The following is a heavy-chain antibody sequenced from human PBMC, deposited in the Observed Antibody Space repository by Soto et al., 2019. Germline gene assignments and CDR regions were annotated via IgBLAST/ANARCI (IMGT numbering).Heavy chain of an antibody. J-gene: IGHJ5*02. V-gene: IGHV1-2*02. CDR1: AYPFSDNQ. CDR2: INPKSDDT. D-gene: IGHD4-4*01. CDR3: ARKHSLDYIRWGLDP. Sequence: ASVKVSCKASAYPFSDNQIHWLRRAPGRGLEWMGRINPKSDDTNYAQKFQGRVTMTRDTSIDTAYLELTGLTSDDTATYYCARKHSLDYIRWGLDPWGQGTLVTVSS.